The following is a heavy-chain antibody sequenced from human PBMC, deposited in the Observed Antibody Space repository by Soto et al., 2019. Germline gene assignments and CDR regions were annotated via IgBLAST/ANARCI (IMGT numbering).Heavy chain of an antibody. CDR3: ARGGYCSGGSCSLHAFDI. J-gene: IGHJ3*02. CDR2: IYHSGST. Sequence: SETLSLTCAVSGGSISSSNWRSWVRQPPGKGLEWIGEIYHSGSTNYNPSLKSRVTISVDKSKNQFSLKLSSVTAAATAVYYCARGGYCSGGSCSLHAFDIWGQGTMVTVSS. D-gene: IGHD2-15*01. CDR1: GGSISSSNW. V-gene: IGHV4-4*02.